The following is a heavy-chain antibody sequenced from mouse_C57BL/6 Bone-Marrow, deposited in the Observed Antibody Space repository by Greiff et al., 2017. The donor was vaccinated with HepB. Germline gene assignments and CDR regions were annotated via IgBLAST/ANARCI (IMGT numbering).Heavy chain of an antibody. CDR3: ARHHYSNYEGFAY. D-gene: IGHD2-5*01. CDR2: ISNGGGST. J-gene: IGHJ3*01. CDR1: GFTFRDYY. Sequence: EVQGVESGGGLVQPGGSLKLSCAASGFTFRDYYMYWVRQTPEKRLEWVAYISNGGGSTYYPDTVKGRFTISRDNAKNTLYLQMSRLKSEDTAMYYCARHHYSNYEGFAYWGQGTLVTVSA. V-gene: IGHV5-12*01.